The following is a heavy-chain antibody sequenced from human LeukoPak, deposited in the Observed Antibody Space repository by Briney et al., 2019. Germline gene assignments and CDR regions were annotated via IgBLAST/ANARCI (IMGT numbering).Heavy chain of an antibody. D-gene: IGHD4-11*01. V-gene: IGHV1-69*13. CDR1: GGTFSSYA. CDR3: ARPQRSTVSYYYYGMDV. Sequence: EASVKVSCKASGGTFSSYAVSWVRQAPGQGLERMGGIIPIFGTTNYAQRFQGRVTITADESTSTAYMELGSLRSEDTAVYYCARPQRSTVSYYYYGMDVWGQGTTVTVSS. J-gene: IGHJ6*02. CDR2: IIPIFGTT.